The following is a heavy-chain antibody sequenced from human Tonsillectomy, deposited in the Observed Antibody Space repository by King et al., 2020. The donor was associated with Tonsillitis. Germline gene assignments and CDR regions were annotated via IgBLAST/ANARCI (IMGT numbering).Heavy chain of an antibody. V-gene: IGHV3-74*01. D-gene: IGHD3-22*01. CDR2: INSDGSGA. CDR3: ARAISGNHYTWFDP. Sequence: VQLVESGGGLVQPGGSLRLSCAASGFTFSNYWMHWVRQAPGNGLVFVSRINSDGSGANYADSVRGRFAISSDNAKNTLYLQMNSLRAEDTAVYYCARAISGNHYTWFDPWGQGTLVTVSS. CDR1: GFTFSNYW. J-gene: IGHJ5*02.